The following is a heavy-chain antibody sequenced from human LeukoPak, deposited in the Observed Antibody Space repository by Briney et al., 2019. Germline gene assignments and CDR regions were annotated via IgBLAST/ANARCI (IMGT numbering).Heavy chain of an antibody. CDR3: ARDLIWFGEPSNWFDP. CDR1: GGSFSNFT. Sequence: ASVKVSCKASGGSFSNFTITWVRQAPGQGLEWMGGTIPLFGTANYAQEFQGRVTITTDESTNTAYMELSSLRSEDTAVYYCARDLIWFGEPSNWFDPWGQGTLVTVSS. D-gene: IGHD3-10*01. J-gene: IGHJ5*02. V-gene: IGHV1-69*05. CDR2: TIPLFGTA.